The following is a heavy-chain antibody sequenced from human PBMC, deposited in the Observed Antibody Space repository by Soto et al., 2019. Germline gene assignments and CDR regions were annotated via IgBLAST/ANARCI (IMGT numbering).Heavy chain of an antibody. J-gene: IGHJ4*02. D-gene: IGHD3-22*01. Sequence: EVQLVESGGGLVQPGGSLRLSCAASGFTFSDHYMDWVRQAPGKGLEWVGRTRNKANSYTTEYAASVKGRFTISRDDSKNSLYLQMNSLQTEDTAVYYCARVDDSSGYYLDYWGQGTLVTVSS. V-gene: IGHV3-72*01. CDR1: GFTFSDHY. CDR3: ARVDDSSGYYLDY. CDR2: TRNKANSYTT.